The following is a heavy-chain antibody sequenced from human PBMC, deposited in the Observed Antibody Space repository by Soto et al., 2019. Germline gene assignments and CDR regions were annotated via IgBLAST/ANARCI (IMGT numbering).Heavy chain of an antibody. CDR2: ISSSTCYV. Sequence: EVQLVESGGGLVKPGGSLRLSCAASGFTFSRYGMNWLRQAPGKGLEWVASISSSTCYVYYADSLKGRFSTSRDNAKNILYREMYALRTEDTAVYYCARDPSEGRVGNWFESWGQGTLVTVSS. V-gene: IGHV3-21*06. CDR1: GFTFSRYG. D-gene: IGHD2-2*01. CDR3: ARDPSEGRVGNWFES. J-gene: IGHJ5*01.